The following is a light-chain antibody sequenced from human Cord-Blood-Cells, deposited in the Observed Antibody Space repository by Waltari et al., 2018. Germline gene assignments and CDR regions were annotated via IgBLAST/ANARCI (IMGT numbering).Light chain of an antibody. CDR3: AAWDDSLSGPV. CDR2: RNN. CDR1: SSNIGSNY. J-gene: IGLJ3*02. V-gene: IGLV1-47*01. Sequence: QSVLTQPPSASGTPGQRVTISCSGSSSNIGSNYVYWYQQLQGTAPKLLIYRNNQRPSGVPDRFSGSKSGTSASLAIGGLRSEDEADYYCAAWDDSLSGPVFGGGTKLTVL.